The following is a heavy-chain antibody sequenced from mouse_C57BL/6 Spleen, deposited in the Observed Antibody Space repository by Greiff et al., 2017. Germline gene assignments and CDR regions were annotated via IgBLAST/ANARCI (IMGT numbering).Heavy chain of an antibody. CDR2: IDPNSGGT. CDR3: ARAPYGSSVLDY. J-gene: IGHJ2*02. D-gene: IGHD1-1*01. CDR1: GYTFTSYG. Sequence: QVQLQQPGAELAKPGASVKLSCKASGYTFTSYGMHWVKQRTGRGLEWIGRIDPNSGGTKYNEKFKSKATLTVDKPTSTAYMQLSSLTSEDSAVYYCARAPYGSSVLDYWGQGTSLTVSS. V-gene: IGHV1-72*01.